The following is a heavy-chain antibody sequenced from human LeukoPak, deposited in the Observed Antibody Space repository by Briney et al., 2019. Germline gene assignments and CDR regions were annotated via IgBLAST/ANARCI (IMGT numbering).Heavy chain of an antibody. CDR3: AKGGKWDVTPFDY. Sequence: GGSLRLSCAASGFTFISYSMNWVRQAPGKGLEWVSTISGGGGSTYYADSVKGRFTISRDNSKNTLYLQVNSLGAEDTAVYYCAKGGKWDVTPFDYWGQGTLVTVSS. D-gene: IGHD1-26*01. J-gene: IGHJ4*02. CDR2: ISGGGGST. V-gene: IGHV3-23*01. CDR1: GFTFISYS.